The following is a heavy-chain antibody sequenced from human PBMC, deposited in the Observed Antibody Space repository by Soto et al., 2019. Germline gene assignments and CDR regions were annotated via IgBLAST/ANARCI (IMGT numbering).Heavy chain of an antibody. CDR1: GFTFSSYS. V-gene: IGHV3-21*01. CDR3: ARDQGYCSGGSCRYYYYYMDV. CDR2: ISSSSSYI. Sequence: EVQLVESGGGLVKPGGSLRLSCAASGFTFSSYSMNWVRQAPGKGLEWVSSISSSSSYIYYADSVKGRFTISRDNANYSLYLQMNSLRAEDTAVYYCARDQGYCSGGSCRYYYYYMDVCGKGTTVTVSS. D-gene: IGHD2-15*01. J-gene: IGHJ6*03.